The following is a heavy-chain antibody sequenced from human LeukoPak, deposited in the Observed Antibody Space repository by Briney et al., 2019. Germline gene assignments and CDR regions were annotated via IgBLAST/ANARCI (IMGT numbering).Heavy chain of an antibody. Sequence: NTSETLSLTRTVSGGSISSYYWSWIRQPPGKGLEWIGYIYYSGSTNYNPSLKSRVTISVDTSKNQFSLKLSSVTAADTAVYYCARSYYDFWSGYYTVWGQGTLVTVSS. D-gene: IGHD3-3*01. CDR3: ARSYYDFWSGYYTV. J-gene: IGHJ4*02. CDR1: GGSISSYY. CDR2: IYYSGST. V-gene: IGHV4-59*08.